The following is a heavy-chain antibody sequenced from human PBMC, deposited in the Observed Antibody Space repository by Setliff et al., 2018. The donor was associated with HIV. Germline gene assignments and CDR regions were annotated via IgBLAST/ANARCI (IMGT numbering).Heavy chain of an antibody. CDR3: ARVRYCSGGSCYGGEYWFDP. CDR1: GYSFTDYY. J-gene: IGHJ5*02. Sequence: ASVKVSCKASGYSFTDYYIHWVRQAPGQGLEWMGWINPKSDGTNYAQKFQGWITMTRDTSISTAYMELSSLSSEDTAVYYCARVRYCSGGSCYGGEYWFDPWGQGTLVTVSS. CDR2: INPKSDGT. V-gene: IGHV1-2*04. D-gene: IGHD2-15*01.